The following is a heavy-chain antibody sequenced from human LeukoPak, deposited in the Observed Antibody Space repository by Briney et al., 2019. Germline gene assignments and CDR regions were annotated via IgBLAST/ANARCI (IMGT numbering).Heavy chain of an antibody. CDR1: GFTVSSNY. V-gene: IGHV3-66*01. CDR2: IYSGGST. J-gene: IGHJ4*02. D-gene: IGHD4-17*01. CDR3: ARVDYGDYGFDY. Sequence: GGSLILSCAASGFTVSSNYMSWVRQAPGKGLEWVSVIYSGGSTCYADSVKGRFIISRDNSKNTLYLQMNSLRAEDTAAYYCARVDYGDYGFDYWGQGTLVTVSS.